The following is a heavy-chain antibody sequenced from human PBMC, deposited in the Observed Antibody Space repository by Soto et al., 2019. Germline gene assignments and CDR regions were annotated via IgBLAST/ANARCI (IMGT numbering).Heavy chain of an antibody. CDR1: GGSISSGDYY. Sequence: PWDTLSLTCTVSGGSISSGDYYWSWILQPPGKGLEGSGYIYYRGSTYYNPSLKSRVTISVDTSKNQFSLKLSSVTAADTDVYYCARVSILVRGVGNWFDPWGQGNLVTVSS. V-gene: IGHV4-30-4*02. D-gene: IGHD3-10*01. CDR3: ARVSILVRGVGNWFDP. J-gene: IGHJ5*02. CDR2: IYYRGST.